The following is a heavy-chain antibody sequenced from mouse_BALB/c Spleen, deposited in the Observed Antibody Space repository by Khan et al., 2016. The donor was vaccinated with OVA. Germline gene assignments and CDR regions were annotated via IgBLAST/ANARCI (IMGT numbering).Heavy chain of an antibody. D-gene: IGHD2-1*01. CDR2: IYSSGGF. CDR3: VRDGNYMDY. J-gene: IGHJ4*01. Sequence: EVQLQESGPDLVKPSQSLSLTCTVIGYSITSGYSWHWIRQFPGNKLEWMGYIYSSGGFTYNPSLKSRISITRDTSKNQFFLQLNSVTTEDTATYYWVRDGNYMDYWGQGTSVTVSS. V-gene: IGHV3-1*02. CDR1: GYSITSGYS.